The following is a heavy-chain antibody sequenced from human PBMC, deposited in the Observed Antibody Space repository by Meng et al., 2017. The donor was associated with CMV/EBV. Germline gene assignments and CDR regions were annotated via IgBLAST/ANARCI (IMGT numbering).Heavy chain of an antibody. CDR3: ARVLGQGYLPQLFGKDAFDI. V-gene: IGHV4-34*01. J-gene: IGHJ3*02. Sequence: SETLSLTCAVYGGSFSGYYWSWIRQPPGKGLEWIGEINHSGSTNYNPSLKSRVTISVDTSKNQFSLKLSSVTAADTAVYYCARVLGQGYLPQLFGKDAFDIWGQGTMVTV. CDR1: GGSFSGYY. CDR2: INHSGST. D-gene: IGHD3-16*01.